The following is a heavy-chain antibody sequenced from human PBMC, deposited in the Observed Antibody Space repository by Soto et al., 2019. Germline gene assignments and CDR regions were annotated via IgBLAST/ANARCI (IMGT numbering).Heavy chain of an antibody. CDR3: ARFRWELLRDYYYYYGMDV. V-gene: IGHV5-51*01. J-gene: IGHJ6*02. CDR2: IYPGDSDT. CDR1: GYSFTSYW. Sequence: PGESLKISCKGSGYSFTSYWIGWVRQMPGKGLEWMGIIYPGDSDTRYSPSFQGQVTISADKSISTAYLQWSSLKASDTAMYYCARFRWELLRDYYYYYGMDVWGQGTTVTVSS. D-gene: IGHD1-26*01.